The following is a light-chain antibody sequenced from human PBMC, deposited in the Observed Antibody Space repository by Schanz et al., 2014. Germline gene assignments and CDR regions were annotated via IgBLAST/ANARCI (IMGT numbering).Light chain of an antibody. CDR1: SSDIGGYNY. V-gene: IGLV2-8*01. CDR3: SSYGGSNNPPWV. J-gene: IGLJ3*02. Sequence: QSALTQPPSASGSPGQSVTISCTGTSSDIGGYNYVSWYQQYPGEAPKLMIYEVSKRPSGVPDRFSGSKSGNTASLTVSGLQAEDEADYYCSSYGGSNNPPWVFGGGTKLTVL. CDR2: EVS.